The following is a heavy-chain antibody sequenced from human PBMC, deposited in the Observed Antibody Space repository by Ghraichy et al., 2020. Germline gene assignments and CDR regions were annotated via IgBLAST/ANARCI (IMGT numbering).Heavy chain of an antibody. Sequence: SETLSLTCTVSGYSISSGYYWGWIRQPPGKGLEWIGSIYHSGSTYYNPSLKSRVTISVDTSKNQFSLKLSSVTAADTAVYYCARKQDYGDYENPSLDADYWGQGTLVTVSS. CDR2: IYHSGST. CDR3: ARKQDYGDYENPSLDADY. CDR1: GYSISSGYY. J-gene: IGHJ4*02. V-gene: IGHV4-38-2*02. D-gene: IGHD4-17*01.